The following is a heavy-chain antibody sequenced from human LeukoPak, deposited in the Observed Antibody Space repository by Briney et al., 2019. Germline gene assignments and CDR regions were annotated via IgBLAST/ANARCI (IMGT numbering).Heavy chain of an antibody. Sequence: GGSQRLSCAASGFTFSSYEMNWVRQAPGKGREWVSYISSSGSTIYYADSVKGRFTISRDNAKNSLYLQMNTLRAEDTAVYYCARAPRSYYMDVWGKGTTVTVSS. J-gene: IGHJ6*03. V-gene: IGHV3-48*03. CDR3: ARAPRSYYMDV. CDR1: GFTFSSYE. CDR2: ISSSGSTI.